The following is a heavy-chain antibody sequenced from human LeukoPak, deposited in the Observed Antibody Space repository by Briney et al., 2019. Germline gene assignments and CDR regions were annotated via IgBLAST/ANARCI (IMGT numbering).Heavy chain of an antibody. Sequence: PGGSLRLSCAASGFTFDDYGMHWVRQTPGKGLEWVSGISWNSGNIGYADSVKGRFTISRDNAKNSLYLQMNSLRAEDMALYYCAKEATVVAGLDYWGQGTLVTVSS. CDR2: ISWNSGNI. CDR1: GFTFDDYG. CDR3: AKEATVVAGLDY. J-gene: IGHJ4*02. D-gene: IGHD6-19*01. V-gene: IGHV3-9*03.